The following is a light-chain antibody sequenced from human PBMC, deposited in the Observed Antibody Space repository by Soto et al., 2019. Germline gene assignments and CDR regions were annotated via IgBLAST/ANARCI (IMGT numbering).Light chain of an antibody. CDR2: GAS. V-gene: IGKV3-15*01. CDR3: QQYNNWPRT. CDR1: QSVSSN. Sequence: EIVMTQSPATLSVSPGERATLSCRASQSVSSNLAWYQQKPGQAPRLLIYGASTRATGIPARFSGSGSGTACTLTISSLQTEDFAVYYCQQYNNWPRTFGQGTQVEIK. J-gene: IGKJ1*01.